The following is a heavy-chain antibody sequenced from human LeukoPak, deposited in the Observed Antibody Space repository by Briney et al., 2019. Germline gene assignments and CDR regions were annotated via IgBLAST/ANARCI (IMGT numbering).Heavy chain of an antibody. CDR2: IYSGGST. CDR3: ARDLYFYGSGSYPKD. J-gene: IGHJ4*02. V-gene: IGHV3-53*01. D-gene: IGHD3-10*01. Sequence: GGSLRLSCAASGFSVSSSYMSWVRQPPGKGLEWVSVIYSGGSTYYADSVKGRFTISRDNSKNTLSLQMNSLRAEDTAVYYCARDLYFYGSGSYPKDWGQGTVVTVSS. CDR1: GFSVSSSY.